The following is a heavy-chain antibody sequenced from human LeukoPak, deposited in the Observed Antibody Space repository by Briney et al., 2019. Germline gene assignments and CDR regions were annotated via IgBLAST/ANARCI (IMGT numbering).Heavy chain of an antibody. J-gene: IGHJ4*02. CDR3: ARRGESTTYGDYRFDY. Sequence: GGSLRLSCAASGFTFSSYWMGWVRQAPGKRLEWVANMNIDGSEKYYADSVKGRFTISRDNSKNTLFLQMNSLRAEDTAVYYCARRGESTTYGDYRFDYWGQGTLVTVSS. V-gene: IGHV3-7*03. CDR2: MNIDGSEK. CDR1: GFTFSSYW. D-gene: IGHD4-17*01.